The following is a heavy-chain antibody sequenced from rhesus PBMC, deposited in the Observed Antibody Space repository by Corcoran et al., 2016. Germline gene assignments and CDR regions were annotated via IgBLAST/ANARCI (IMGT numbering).Heavy chain of an antibody. CDR2: INGNSGST. CDR1: GGSFSSYW. J-gene: IGHJ4*01. D-gene: IGHD1-44*01. CDR3: ARRRELRGFDY. V-gene: IGHV4-80*01. Sequence: QVQLQESGPGLVKPSETLSLTCAVSGGSFSSYWWSWIRQPPGKGLEWIGGINGNSGSTNYNPSRKSRVTISKDASKNQFSLKLSSVTAADTAVYYCARRRELRGFDYWGQGVLVTVSS.